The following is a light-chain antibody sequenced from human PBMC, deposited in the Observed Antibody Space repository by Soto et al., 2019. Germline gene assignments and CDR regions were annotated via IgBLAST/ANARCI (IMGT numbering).Light chain of an antibody. J-gene: IGKJ4*01. CDR1: QNINSD. CDR2: GAS. Sequence: EIVMTQSPATLSVSPGERATLSCRASQNINSDLAWYQQKPGQAPRLLIYGASTRATAFPARFSGSGSGTDFTLTITSLQSEDSAIYYCQHYYKWPLTFGGGTK. CDR3: QHYYKWPLT. V-gene: IGKV3-15*01.